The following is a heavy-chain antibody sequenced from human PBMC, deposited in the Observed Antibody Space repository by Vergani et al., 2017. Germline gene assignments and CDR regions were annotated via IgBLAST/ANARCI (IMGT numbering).Heavy chain of an antibody. CDR2: IYYSGTT. D-gene: IGHD3-10*01. CDR3: ARDVGRGFGESYFDY. Sequence: QVQLQESGPGLVKPSQTLSLTCTVSGGSISSGDYYWSWIRQPPGKGLEWIGYIYYSGTTYYNPSLKSRVTISGDTSKNQFSLKLSSVTAADTAVYYCARDVGRGFGESYFDYWGQGTLVTVSS. V-gene: IGHV4-30-4*01. CDR1: GGSISSGDYY. J-gene: IGHJ4*02.